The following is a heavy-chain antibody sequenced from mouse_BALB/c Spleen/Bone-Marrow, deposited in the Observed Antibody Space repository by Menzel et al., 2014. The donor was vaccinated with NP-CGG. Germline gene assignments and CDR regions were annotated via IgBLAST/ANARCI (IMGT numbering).Heavy chain of an antibody. Sequence: EVKLVESGGGLVQPGGSLRLSRATSGFTFTDYYMNWVRQPPGKALEWLGFIRNKANGYTTEYSASVKSRFTISRDNSQNILYLQMNTLRVDDSATYYCARDKGRVFFDYWGQGTTLTVSS. CDR3: ARDKGRVFFDY. V-gene: IGHV7-3*02. J-gene: IGHJ2*01. CDR2: IRNKANGYTT. CDR1: GFTFTDYY.